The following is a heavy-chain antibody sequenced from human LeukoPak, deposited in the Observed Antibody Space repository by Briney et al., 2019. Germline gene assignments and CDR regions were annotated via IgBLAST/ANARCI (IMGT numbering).Heavy chain of an antibody. D-gene: IGHD1-26*01. V-gene: IGHV4-59*01. CDR1: GGSISSYY. J-gene: IGHJ6*03. CDR3: ARDLREGMDV. CDR2: IYNSGST. Sequence: SETLSLTCIVSGGSISSYYWSWIRQPPGKGLEWIGYIYNSGSTNYNPSLKSRVTISVDTSKTQFSLKLSSVTAADTAVYYCARDLREGMDVWGKGTTVTVSS.